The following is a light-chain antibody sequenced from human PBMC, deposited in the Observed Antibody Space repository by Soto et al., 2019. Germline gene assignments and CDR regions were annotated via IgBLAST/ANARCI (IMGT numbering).Light chain of an antibody. J-gene: IGLJ2*01. CDR1: SSDVGGYNY. CDR2: DVS. Sequence: QSALTQPASVSGSPGQSITISCTGTSSDVGGYNYVSWYQQHPGKAPKLMIYDVSTRPSGVSNRFSGPKSGNTASLTISGLQAEDEADYYCSSYTSSSTLVVFGGGTKLTVL. V-gene: IGLV2-14*01. CDR3: SSYTSSSTLVV.